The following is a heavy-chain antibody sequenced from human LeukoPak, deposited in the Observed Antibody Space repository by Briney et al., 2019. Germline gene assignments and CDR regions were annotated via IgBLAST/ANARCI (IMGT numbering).Heavy chain of an antibody. D-gene: IGHD2-8*01. V-gene: IGHV3-23*01. CDR1: GFIFSRYA. J-gene: IGHJ4*02. CDR2: ISGSGGST. CDR3: AKDRSCFNAVCHGDCDY. Sequence: GGSLRLSCAASGFIFSRYAMIWVRQAPGKGLEWVSTISGSGGSTYYADSVKGRFTISRDNSKNTVYLQMNSLCAEDTAVYYCAKDRSCFNAVCHGDCDYWGQGTLVTVSS.